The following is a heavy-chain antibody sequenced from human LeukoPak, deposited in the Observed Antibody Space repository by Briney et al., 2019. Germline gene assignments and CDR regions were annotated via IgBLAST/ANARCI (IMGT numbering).Heavy chain of an antibody. D-gene: IGHD3-10*01. CDR1: GYTFSSYG. V-gene: IGHV1-18*04. CDR2: ISAYNGNT. Sequence: GGSVKVSCKASGYTFSSYGISWVRQGPGQGLEWMGWISAYNGNTNYAQKLQGRVTMTTDTSTSTAYMELRSLRSDDTAVYYCAREGRGNWFDPWGQGTLVTVSS. J-gene: IGHJ5*02. CDR3: AREGRGNWFDP.